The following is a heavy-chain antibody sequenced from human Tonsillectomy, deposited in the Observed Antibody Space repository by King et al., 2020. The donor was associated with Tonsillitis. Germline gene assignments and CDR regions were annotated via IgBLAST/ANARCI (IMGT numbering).Heavy chain of an antibody. CDR1: GYTFTSYY. D-gene: IGHD1-26*01. CDR3: ARSLAAWEQRGFDY. V-gene: IGHV1-46*01. CDR2: IKPSGGST. J-gene: IGHJ4*02. Sequence: VQLVESGAEVKKPGASVKLSCRASGYTFTSYYIHWVRQAPGQGLECMGIIKPSGGSTIYAQKFQGRVTMTRDTSTSTVYMELSSLRSEDTAVYYCARSLAAWEQRGFDYWGQGTLVTVSS.